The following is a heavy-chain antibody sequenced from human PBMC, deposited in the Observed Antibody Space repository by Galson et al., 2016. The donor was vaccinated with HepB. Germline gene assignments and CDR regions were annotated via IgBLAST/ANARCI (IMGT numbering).Heavy chain of an antibody. CDR3: ATTLPIHCSGGSCYGNNWFDP. CDR2: INSDGSRT. Sequence: SLRLSCAASGFTFSSYWMHWVRQAPGKGLVWVSRINSDGSRTSYADSVKGRFTISRANAKNTLYLQMKRLRAEDTAVYYCATTLPIHCSGGSCYGNNWFDPWGQGTLVTVSS. V-gene: IGHV3-74*01. J-gene: IGHJ5*02. D-gene: IGHD2-15*01. CDR1: GFTFSSYW.